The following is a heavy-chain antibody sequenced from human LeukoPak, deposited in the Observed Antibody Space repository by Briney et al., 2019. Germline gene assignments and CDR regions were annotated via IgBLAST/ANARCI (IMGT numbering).Heavy chain of an antibody. CDR3: ASQWLVQPYNWFDP. CDR1: GGSFSGYY. D-gene: IGHD6-19*01. J-gene: IGHJ5*02. Sequence: SETLSLTCAVYGGSFSGYYWSWIRQPPGKGLEWIGEINHSGSTNYNPSLKSRVTISVDTSKNQFSLKLSSVTAADTAVYYCASQWLVQPYNWFDPWGQGTLVTVSS. CDR2: INHSGST. V-gene: IGHV4-34*01.